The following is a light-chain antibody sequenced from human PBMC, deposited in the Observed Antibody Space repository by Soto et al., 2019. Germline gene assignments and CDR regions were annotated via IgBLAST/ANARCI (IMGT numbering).Light chain of an antibody. CDR3: QQYDNSPLT. V-gene: IGKV3-20*01. J-gene: IGKJ1*01. CDR1: QSLSRRY. Sequence: PGERASLSCRSSQSLSRRYVAWYQQKPGQAPRLLIYAASTRATGIPDRFSGSGYGTEFTLTISRLEPEDFAMYFCQQYDNSPLTFGQGTKIEIK. CDR2: AAS.